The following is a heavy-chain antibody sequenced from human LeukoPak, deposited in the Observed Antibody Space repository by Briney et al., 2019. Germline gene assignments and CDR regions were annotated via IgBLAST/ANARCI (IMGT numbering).Heavy chain of an antibody. V-gene: IGHV1-18*04. CDR1: GYTFSRYG. Sequence: VPVRVSCTASGYTFSRYGVSWVRQAPGQGLEWMGWISAYNGNTNYAQKLQGRVTMTTDTSTSTAYMELRSLRSDDTAVYYCPRSGEYYDILTGHLPVDYWGQGTLVTVSS. CDR2: ISAYNGNT. D-gene: IGHD3-9*01. J-gene: IGHJ4*02. CDR3: PRSGEYYDILTGHLPVDY.